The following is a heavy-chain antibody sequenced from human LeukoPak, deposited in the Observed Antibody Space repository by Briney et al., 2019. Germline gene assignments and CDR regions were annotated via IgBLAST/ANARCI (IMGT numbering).Heavy chain of an antibody. J-gene: IGHJ4*02. D-gene: IGHD3-10*01. CDR2: INPNSGGT. CDR1: GGTFSSYA. V-gene: IGHV1-2*02. CDR3: ARVKAKVLLWFGEFPFDY. Sequence: GASVKVSCKASGGTFSSYAISWVRQAPGQGLEWMGWINPNSGGTNYAQKFQGRVTMTRDTSISTAYMELSRLRSDDTAVYYCARVKAKVLLWFGEFPFDYWGQGTLVTVSS.